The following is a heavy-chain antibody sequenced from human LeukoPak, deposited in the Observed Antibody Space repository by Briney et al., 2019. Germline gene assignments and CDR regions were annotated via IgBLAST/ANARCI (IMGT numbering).Heavy chain of an antibody. J-gene: IGHJ4*02. CDR3: ARDLRGAVGSDY. Sequence: GGSLRLSCAASGFTFSSYSMNWVRQAPGKGLEWVSSISSSSSYIYYADSVKGRFTISRDNAKNSLYLQMNSLRAEDTAVYYCARDLRGAVGSDYWGQGTLVTVSS. CDR2: ISSSSSYI. V-gene: IGHV3-21*01. CDR1: GFTFSSYS. D-gene: IGHD6-19*01.